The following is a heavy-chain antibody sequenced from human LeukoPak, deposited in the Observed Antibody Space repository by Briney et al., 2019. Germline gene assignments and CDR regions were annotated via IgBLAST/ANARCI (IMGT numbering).Heavy chain of an antibody. J-gene: IGHJ6*03. Sequence: PSETLSLTCTVSGGSISSYYWSWIRQPPGKGLEWIGYIYYSGSTNYNPSLKSRVTISVDTSKNQFSLKLSSVTAADTAVYYCARGTGYSSSWYFGYYYYYMDVWGKGTTVTVSS. D-gene: IGHD6-13*01. CDR2: IYYSGST. V-gene: IGHV4-59*12. CDR1: GGSISSYY. CDR3: ARGTGYSSSWYFGYYYYYMDV.